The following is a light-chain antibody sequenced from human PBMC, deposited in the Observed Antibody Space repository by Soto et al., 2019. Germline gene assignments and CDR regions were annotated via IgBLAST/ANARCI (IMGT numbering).Light chain of an antibody. CDR2: GAS. CDR3: QQYGSSPSVT. V-gene: IGKV3-20*01. J-gene: IGKJ4*01. Sequence: EIVLTQSPGTLSLSAGERATLSCRAIQSVSSSYLAWYQQKPGQAPRLLIYGASSRATGIPDRFSGSGSGTDFTLTTSRLEPEDFAVYYCQQYGSSPSVTFGGGTKVDI. CDR1: QSVSSSY.